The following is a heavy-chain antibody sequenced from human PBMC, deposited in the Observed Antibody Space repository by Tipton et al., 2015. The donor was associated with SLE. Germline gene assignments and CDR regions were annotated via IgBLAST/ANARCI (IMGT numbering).Heavy chain of an antibody. CDR1: GFTFSSYE. V-gene: IGHV3-48*03. CDR3: ARLRTMLILGVWHNWFDP. D-gene: IGHD3-16*01. Sequence: VQLVQSGGGLVQPGGSLRLSCAASGFTFSSYEMNWVRQAPGKGLEWVSYISGSGTTKYYADSVKGRFTISRDNAKNSLYLQMNSLRVEDTAIYYCARLRTMLILGVWHNWFDPWGQGTPVTVSS. J-gene: IGHJ5*02. CDR2: ISGSGTTK.